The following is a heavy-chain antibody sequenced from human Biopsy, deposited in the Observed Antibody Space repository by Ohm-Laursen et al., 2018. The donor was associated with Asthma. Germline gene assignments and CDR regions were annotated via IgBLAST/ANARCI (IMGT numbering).Heavy chain of an antibody. CDR3: ARVVSYGDIYFGIDV. CDR1: GGYTGCSDHH. D-gene: IGHD4-17*01. CDR2: VFWSGST. Sequence: TLSLTCRVSGGYTGCSDHHWAWIRQAPGKGLEWIGFVFWSGSTHYSRSLERRVSISIDTATNEFSMKLWSVTPADTAVYFCARVVSYGDIYFGIDVWGPGNTVVVS. V-gene: IGHV4-30-4*01. J-gene: IGHJ6*02.